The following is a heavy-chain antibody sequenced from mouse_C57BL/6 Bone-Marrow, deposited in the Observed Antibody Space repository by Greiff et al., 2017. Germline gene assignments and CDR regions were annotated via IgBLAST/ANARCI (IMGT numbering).Heavy chain of an antibody. CDR3: ARRDSGSSGFAY. D-gene: IGHD1-1*01. CDR2: IYPGSGNT. J-gene: IGHJ3*01. CDR1: GYTFTDYY. V-gene: IGHV1-76*01. Sequence: QVQLQQSGAELVRPGASVKLSCKASGYTFTDYYINWVKQRPGQGLEWIARIYPGSGNTYYNEKFKGKATLTAEKSSSTAYMQLSSLTSEDSAVYFCARRDSGSSGFAYWGQGTLGTVSA.